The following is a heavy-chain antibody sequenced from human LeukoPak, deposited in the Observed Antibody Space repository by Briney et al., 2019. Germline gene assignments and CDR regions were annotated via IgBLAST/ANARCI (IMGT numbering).Heavy chain of an antibody. CDR3: AKDILGGSGLDY. J-gene: IGHJ4*02. D-gene: IGHD2-15*01. Sequence: GGSLSLSCAASGFTFSSYAMSWVRQAPGKGLEWVSAISGSGGSTYYADSVKGRFTISRDNSKNTLYLQMNSLRAEDTAVYYCAKDILGGSGLDYWGQGTLVTVSS. CDR1: GFTFSSYA. V-gene: IGHV3-23*01. CDR2: ISGSGGST.